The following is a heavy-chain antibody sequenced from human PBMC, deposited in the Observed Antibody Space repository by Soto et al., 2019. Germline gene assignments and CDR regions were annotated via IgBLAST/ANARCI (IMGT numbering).Heavy chain of an antibody. CDR2: ITYDGSNK. V-gene: IGHV3-30-3*01. D-gene: IGHD3-9*01. Sequence: QVQLVESGGGVVQPGRSLRLSCAASGFTFSSYAMHWVRQAPGKGLEWVAVITYDGSNKYYADSVKGRFTISRDNSKNTLYLQMNSLRAEDTAVYYCARDGVLLTGYYPQAKMYWYFDLWGRGTLVTVSS. J-gene: IGHJ2*01. CDR3: ARDGVLLTGYYPQAKMYWYFDL. CDR1: GFTFSSYA.